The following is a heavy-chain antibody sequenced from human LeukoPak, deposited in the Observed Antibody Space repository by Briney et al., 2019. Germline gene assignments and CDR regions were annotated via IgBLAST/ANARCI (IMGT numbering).Heavy chain of an antibody. J-gene: IGHJ4*02. CDR3: ARSGDILTGYPFDY. V-gene: IGHV4-39*07. CDR2: IYYSGST. CDR1: GGSISSSSYY. Sequence: PSETLSLTCTVSGGSISSSSYYWGWIRQPPGKGLEWIGSIYYSGSTYYNPSLKSRVTISVDTSKNQFSLKLSSVTAADTAVYYCARSGDILTGYPFDYWGQGTLVTVSS. D-gene: IGHD3-9*01.